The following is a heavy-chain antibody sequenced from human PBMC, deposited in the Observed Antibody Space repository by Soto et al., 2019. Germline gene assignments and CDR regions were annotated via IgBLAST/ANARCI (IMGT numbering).Heavy chain of an antibody. D-gene: IGHD3-9*01. Sequence: GGSLRLSCAASGFTFSDYYMSWIRQAPGKGLEWVSYISSSGSTIYYADSVKGRFTISRDNAKNSLYLQMNSLRAEDTAVYYCARDCHYDILTGYYKLSYYYYMDVWGKGTTVTVSS. CDR3: ARDCHYDILTGYYKLSYYYYMDV. J-gene: IGHJ6*03. V-gene: IGHV3-11*01. CDR1: GFTFSDYY. CDR2: ISSSGSTI.